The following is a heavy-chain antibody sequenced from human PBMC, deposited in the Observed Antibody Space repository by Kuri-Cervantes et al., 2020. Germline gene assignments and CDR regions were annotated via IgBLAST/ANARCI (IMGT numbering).Heavy chain of an antibody. CDR3: ARGLGKTGDDY. D-gene: IGHD7-27*01. CDR1: GGTFSSYT. V-gene: IGHV1-69*05. Sequence: SVKVSCKASGGTFSSYTINWVRQAPGQGLEWMGGIIPIFGTANYAQKFQGRVTMTRNTSISTAYMELSSLRSEDTAVYYCARGLGKTGDDYWGQGTLVTVSS. J-gene: IGHJ4*02. CDR2: IIPIFGTA.